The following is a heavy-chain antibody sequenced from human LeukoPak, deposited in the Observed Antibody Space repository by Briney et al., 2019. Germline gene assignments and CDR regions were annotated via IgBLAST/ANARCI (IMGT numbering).Heavy chain of an antibody. Sequence: PGGSLRLSCAASRFTFDEYAMHWVRQGPGKGLEWISGISWNSGSIGYEDSVKGRFTISRDNAKNSLYLQMNSLRAEDTAFYYCARDEGSGYFDYWGQGTLVTVSS. CDR3: ARDEGSGYFDY. J-gene: IGHJ4*02. V-gene: IGHV3-9*01. D-gene: IGHD3-22*01. CDR1: RFTFDEYA. CDR2: ISWNSGSI.